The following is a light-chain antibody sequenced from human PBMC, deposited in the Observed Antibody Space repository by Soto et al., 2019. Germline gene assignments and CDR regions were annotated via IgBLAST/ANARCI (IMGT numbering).Light chain of an antibody. CDR2: AAS. CDR3: QQSYNLKFT. J-gene: IGKJ3*01. Sequence: DIQMTQSPSFLSASVGDRVTITCRASQSISRYLNWYQKKPGKAPKLLIYAASTLQSGVPSRFSGNESGTDFTLTISSLQPEDTATYYCQQSYNLKFTFGPGTKVDIK. V-gene: IGKV1-39*01. CDR1: QSISRY.